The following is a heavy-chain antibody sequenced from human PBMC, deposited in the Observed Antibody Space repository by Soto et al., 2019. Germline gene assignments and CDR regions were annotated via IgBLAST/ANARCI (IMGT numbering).Heavy chain of an antibody. CDR3: ARDRSYGRRKNWYFDL. V-gene: IGHV3-30-3*01. CDR1: GFTFSSYA. Sequence: QVQLVESGGGVVQPGRSLRLSCAASGFTFSSYAMHWVRQAPGKGLEWVAVISYDGSNKYYADSVKGRFTISRDNSKNTLYLQMNSLRAEDTAVYYCARDRSYGRRKNWYFDLWGRGTLVTVSS. J-gene: IGHJ2*01. CDR2: ISYDGSNK. D-gene: IGHD5-18*01.